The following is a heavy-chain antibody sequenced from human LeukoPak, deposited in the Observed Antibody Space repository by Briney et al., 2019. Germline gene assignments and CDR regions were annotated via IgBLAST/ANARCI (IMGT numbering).Heavy chain of an antibody. J-gene: IGHJ4*02. CDR2: TYYKSKWYS. CDR1: GDSVSSNSVA. CDR3: ARDSRVSSSLPFDY. V-gene: IGHV6-1*01. Sequence: SQSLSLTCAISGDSVSSNSVAWSWVRQPPSRGLEWLGRTYYKSKWYSDYAGSVKSRITINPDTSKNQFSLHLDSVTPEDTAVYYCARDSRVSSSLPFDYWGQGTMVTVSS. D-gene: IGHD2-15*01.